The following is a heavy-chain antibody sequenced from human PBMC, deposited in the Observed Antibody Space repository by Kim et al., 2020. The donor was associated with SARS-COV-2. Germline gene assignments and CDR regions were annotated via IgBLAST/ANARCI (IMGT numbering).Heavy chain of an antibody. J-gene: IGHJ4*02. V-gene: IGHV3-30*04. Sequence: GGSLRLSCAASGFTFSSYAMHWVRQAPGKGLEWVAVISYDGSNKYYADSVKGRFTISRDNSKNTLYLQMNSLRAEDTAVYYCARDNSVTMVRGIDYWGQGTLVTVSS. CDR3: ARDNSVTMVRGIDY. CDR1: GFTFSSYA. CDR2: ISYDGSNK. D-gene: IGHD3-10*01.